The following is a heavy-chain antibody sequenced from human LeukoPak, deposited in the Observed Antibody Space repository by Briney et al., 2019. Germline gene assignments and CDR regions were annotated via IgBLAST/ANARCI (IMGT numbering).Heavy chain of an antibody. CDR2: INPNSGHT. V-gene: IGHV1-8*01. Sequence: WASVNVSCKSSGYTFTSFYINWVRQATGQGLEWVEWINPNSGHTGYAQKIQGRVTMTRNTSISTAYMALSSLRSEDTAVYYCARGGIAAAGYGMDVWGQGTAVTDSS. J-gene: IGHJ6*02. CDR3: ARGGIAAAGYGMDV. D-gene: IGHD6-13*01. CDR1: GYTFTSFY.